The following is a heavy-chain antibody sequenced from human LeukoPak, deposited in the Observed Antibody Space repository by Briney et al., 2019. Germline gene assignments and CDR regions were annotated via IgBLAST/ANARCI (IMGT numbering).Heavy chain of an antibody. CDR1: GYTFTSYG. J-gene: IGHJ4*02. CDR3: ARRIAVAGTDDYFDY. CDR2: ISAYNGNT. D-gene: IGHD6-19*01. V-gene: IGHV1-18*01. Sequence: ASVKVSCKASGYTFTSYGISWVRQAPGQGLEWMGWISAYNGNTNYAQKLQGRVTMTTDTSTSTAYMELRSLRSDDTAVYYCARRIAVAGTDDYFDYWGQGTLVTVSS.